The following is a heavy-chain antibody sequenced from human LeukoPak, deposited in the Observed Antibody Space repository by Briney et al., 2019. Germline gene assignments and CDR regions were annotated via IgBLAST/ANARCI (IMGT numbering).Heavy chain of an antibody. D-gene: IGHD3-3*01. V-gene: IGHV3-7*01. CDR2: IKQDGSEK. CDR1: GFTFSSYG. Sequence: PGGSLRLSCAASGFTFSSYGMSWVRQAPGKGLEWVANIKQDGSEKSYVDSVKGRFTISRDNTKNSLYLQMNSLRAEDTAVYYCARDRAVAGWLLYRWDAFDIWGQGTMVTVSS. CDR3: ARDRAVAGWLLYRWDAFDI. J-gene: IGHJ3*02.